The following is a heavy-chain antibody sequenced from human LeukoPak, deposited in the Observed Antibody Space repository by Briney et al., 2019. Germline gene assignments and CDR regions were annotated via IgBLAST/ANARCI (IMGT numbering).Heavy chain of an antibody. D-gene: IGHD3-10*01. J-gene: IGHJ6*02. CDR3: ARDPMGYYYGSGRPYYYGMDV. CDR1: GGSISTDS. V-gene: IGHV4-4*07. CDR2: TSSSGST. Sequence: SQTLCLTCTVSGGSISTDSWSWIWQRAGKGLEWIGRTSSSGSTNYNPSLKSRVTMSVGTSKNQFSLKLSSATAADTAVYYCARDPMGYYYGSGRPYYYGMDVWGQGTTVTVSS.